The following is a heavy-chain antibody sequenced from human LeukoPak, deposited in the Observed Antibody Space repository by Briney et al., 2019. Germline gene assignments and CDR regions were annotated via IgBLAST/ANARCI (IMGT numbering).Heavy chain of an antibody. Sequence: GESLKISCKGSGYSFTSYWIGWVRQMPGKGLEWMGIIYPGDSDTRYSPSFQGQVTISADKSISTAYLQWSSLKASDTAMYYCARPNYYGSGSYYTILGYYFDYWGQGTLVTVSS. CDR1: GYSFTSYW. CDR3: ARPNYYGSGSYYTILGYYFDY. V-gene: IGHV5-51*01. D-gene: IGHD3-10*01. J-gene: IGHJ4*02. CDR2: IYPGDSDT.